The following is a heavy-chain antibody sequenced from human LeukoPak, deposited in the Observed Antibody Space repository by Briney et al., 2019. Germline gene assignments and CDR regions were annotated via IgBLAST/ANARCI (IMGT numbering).Heavy chain of an antibody. CDR2: IDSGGST. V-gene: IGHV3-66*01. Sequence: GGSLRLSCAASGFTVSSNYLSWVRQAPGKGLEWVSVIDSGGSTYYADSVKGRFTISRDNAKNTLYLQMNSLRAEDTAVYYCARGVGVRGVNQAAKSYSDYMDIWGKGTTATISS. CDR1: GFTVSSNY. J-gene: IGHJ6*03. D-gene: IGHD3-10*01. CDR3: ARGVGVRGVNQAAKSYSDYMDI.